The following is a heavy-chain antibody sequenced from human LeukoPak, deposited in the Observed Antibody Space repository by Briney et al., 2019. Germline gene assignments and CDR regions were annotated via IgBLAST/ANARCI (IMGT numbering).Heavy chain of an antibody. V-gene: IGHV3-23*01. J-gene: IGHJ5*02. CDR1: GFTFSSYA. D-gene: IGHD5-18*01. CDR2: ISGSGGST. CDR3: AKDPGGYSYGLRGNWFDP. Sequence: PGGSLRLSCAASGFTFSSYAMSWVRQAPGKGLEWVSAISGSGGSTYYADSVKGRFTISRDNSKNTLYLQMNSLRAEDTAVYYCAKDPGGYSYGLRGNWFDPWGQGTLVTVSP.